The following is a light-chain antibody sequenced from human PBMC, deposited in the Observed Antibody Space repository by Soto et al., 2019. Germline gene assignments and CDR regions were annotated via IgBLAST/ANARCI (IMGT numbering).Light chain of an antibody. CDR2: DAS. Sequence: EIVLTQSPATLSLSPGERATLYCRASQNVGSFLAWYQQKPGQAPRLLIYDASNGATGIPARFSGSGSGTDFTLTISSLEPEDFAVYYCQQRYDWPLTFGPGTRLEIK. V-gene: IGKV3-11*01. CDR1: QNVGSF. J-gene: IGKJ5*01. CDR3: QQRYDWPLT.